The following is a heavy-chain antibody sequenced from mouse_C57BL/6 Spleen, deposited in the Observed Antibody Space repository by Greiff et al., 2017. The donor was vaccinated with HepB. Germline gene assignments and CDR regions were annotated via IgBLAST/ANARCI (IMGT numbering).Heavy chain of an antibody. CDR3: ARSTGTAWFAY. V-gene: IGHV1-26*01. CDR2: INPNNGGT. D-gene: IGHD4-1*01. Sequence: EVQLQQSGPELVKPGASVKISCKASGYTFTDYYMNWVKQSHGKSLEWIGDINPNNGGTSYNQKFKGKATLTVDKPSSTAYMELRSLTSEDSAVYYCARSTGTAWFAYWGQGTLVTVSA. J-gene: IGHJ3*01. CDR1: GYTFTDYY.